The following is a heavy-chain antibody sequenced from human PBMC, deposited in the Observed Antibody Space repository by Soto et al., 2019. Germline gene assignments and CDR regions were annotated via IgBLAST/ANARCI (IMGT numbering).Heavy chain of an antibody. Sequence: SETLSLTCAVSGYSIGNTYCWGWIRQPPGKGLERIGNIYHSGTTYYNPSLESRVTISVDTSNNQFSLKLSSVTAADTAVYYCARAFYGDYAAHYYGMDVWGQGTTVTVSS. CDR2: IYHSGTT. D-gene: IGHD4-17*01. CDR3: ARAFYGDYAAHYYGMDV. CDR1: GYSIGNTYC. V-gene: IGHV4-38-2*01. J-gene: IGHJ6*02.